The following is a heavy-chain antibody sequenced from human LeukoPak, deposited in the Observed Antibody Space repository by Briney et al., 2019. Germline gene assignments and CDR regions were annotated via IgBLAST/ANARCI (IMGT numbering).Heavy chain of an antibody. CDR2: VSSSSSTI. J-gene: IGHJ4*02. CDR1: GFTFSSYS. CDR3: ARAPLSGSYSFDY. V-gene: IGHV3-48*01. D-gene: IGHD3-10*01. Sequence: GGSLRLSCAASGFTFSSYSMNWVRQAPGKGLEWVSYVSSSSSTIYYADSVKGRFTISRDNAKNSLYLQMNSLRAEDTAVYYCARAPLSGSYSFDYWGQGTLVTVSS.